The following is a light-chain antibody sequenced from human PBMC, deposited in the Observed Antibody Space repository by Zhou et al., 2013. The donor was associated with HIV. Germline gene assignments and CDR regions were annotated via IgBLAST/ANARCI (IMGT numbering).Light chain of an antibody. V-gene: IGKV1-39*01. J-gene: IGKJ3*01. CDR3: QERSA. CDR1: QTINNY. CDR2: AAS. Sequence: DIQVTQSPSSLSASVGDRVTITCRTSQTINNYLNWYQHKPGTAPKLLIYAASNLQSGVPSRFSGSGSGTDFTLTISSLQPEDFATYYCQERSAFGPGTTVDIQ.